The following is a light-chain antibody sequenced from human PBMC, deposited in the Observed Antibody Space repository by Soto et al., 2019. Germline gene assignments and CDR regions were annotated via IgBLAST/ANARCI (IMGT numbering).Light chain of an antibody. CDR2: KTS. CDR3: QQYNNWPPWT. J-gene: IGKJ1*01. V-gene: IGKV1-5*03. CDR1: QSIRSC. Sequence: DIQMTQSPSTLSASVRDRVTITCRASQSIRSCLAWCQQKPGKAPKVLIYKTSSLESGVPSRFSGSGSGTEFSLTIGSLQSEDFAVYYCQQYNNWPPWTFGQGTKVEIK.